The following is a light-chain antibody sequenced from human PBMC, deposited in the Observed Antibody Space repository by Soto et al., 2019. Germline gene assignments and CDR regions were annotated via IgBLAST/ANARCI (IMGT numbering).Light chain of an antibody. CDR1: SSDVGGYNY. J-gene: IGLJ2*01. Sequence: QSALTQPASVSGSPGQSITISCTGTSSDVGGYNYVSWYQQHPGKAHNLMIYEVSNRPSGVSNRFSGSKSGNTASLTISGLQAEDEADYYCRSYTSSSTLVFGGGTKLTVL. V-gene: IGLV2-14*01. CDR2: EVS. CDR3: RSYTSSSTLV.